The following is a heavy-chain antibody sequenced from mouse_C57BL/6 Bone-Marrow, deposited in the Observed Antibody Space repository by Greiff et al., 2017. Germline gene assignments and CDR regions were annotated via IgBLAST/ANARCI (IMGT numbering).Heavy chain of an antibody. CDR2: IHPNSGST. J-gene: IGHJ2*01. CDR1: GYTFTSYW. CDR3: AREGLASKDY. Sequence: QVQLKQPGAELVKPGASVKLSCKASGYTFTSYWMHWVKQRPGQGLEWIGMIHPNSGSTNYNEKFKSKATLTVDKSSSTAYMQLSSLTSEDSAVYYCAREGLASKDYWGQGTTLTVSS. V-gene: IGHV1-64*01. D-gene: IGHD2-10*02.